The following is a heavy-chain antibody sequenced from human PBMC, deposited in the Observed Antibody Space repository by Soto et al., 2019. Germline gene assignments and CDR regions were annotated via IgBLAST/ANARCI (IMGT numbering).Heavy chain of an antibody. Sequence: GSGPTLVNPTQTLTLTCTFSGFSLSTSGVGVAWIRQPPGQALEWLALIYWNDDRSYNPSLKSRLAITKDTSKNQVVLTMTNMDPVDTATYYCAHSTFVQYSSSSFDYWGQGTLVTVSS. CDR3: AHSTFVQYSSSSFDY. D-gene: IGHD6-6*01. V-gene: IGHV2-5*01. CDR1: GFSLSTSGVG. CDR2: IYWNDDR. J-gene: IGHJ4*02.